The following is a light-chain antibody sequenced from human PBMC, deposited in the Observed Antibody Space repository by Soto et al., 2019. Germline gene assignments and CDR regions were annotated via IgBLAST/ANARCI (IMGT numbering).Light chain of an antibody. V-gene: IGLV1-44*01. Sequence: QSVLTQPPSASGTPGQRVTISCSGSSSNIGRNTVNWYQQFPGTAPKLLIYSNNQRPSGVPDRFSGSKSGTSASLAISGLQSEDEAYYYCGAWDDSLKGGVFGGGTKLTVL. CDR1: SSNIGRNT. CDR2: SNN. J-gene: IGLJ3*02. CDR3: GAWDDSLKGGV.